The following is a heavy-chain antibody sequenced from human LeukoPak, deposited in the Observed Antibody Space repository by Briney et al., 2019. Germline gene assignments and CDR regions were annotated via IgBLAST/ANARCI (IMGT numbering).Heavy chain of an antibody. Sequence: PGGSLRLSCAASGFTFSDYYMSWIRQAPGKGLEWVSYISSSGSTIYYADSVKGRFTISRDNSKNTLDLQMNSLRAADTAVYYCARDGLRGNNWFDPWGQGTLVTVSS. CDR1: GFTFSDYY. CDR2: ISSSGSTI. D-gene: IGHD5-24*01. V-gene: IGHV3-11*04. J-gene: IGHJ5*02. CDR3: ARDGLRGNNWFDP.